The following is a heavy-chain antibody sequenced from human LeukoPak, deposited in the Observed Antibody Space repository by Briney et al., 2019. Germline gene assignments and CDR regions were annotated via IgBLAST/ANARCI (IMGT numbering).Heavy chain of an antibody. Sequence: VASVKVSCKASGYTFTSYCMHWVRQAPGQGLEWMGIINPSGGSTSYAQKFQGRVTMTRDTSTSTVYMELSSLRSEDTAVYYCARDCRGSTSCYMAAFDIWGQGTMVTVSS. CDR3: ARDCRGSTSCYMAAFDI. CDR2: INPSGGST. V-gene: IGHV1-46*01. D-gene: IGHD2-2*02. CDR1: GYTFTSYC. J-gene: IGHJ3*02.